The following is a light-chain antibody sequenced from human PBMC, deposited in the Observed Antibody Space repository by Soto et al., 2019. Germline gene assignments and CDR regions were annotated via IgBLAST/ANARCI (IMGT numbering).Light chain of an antibody. V-gene: IGLV2-14*01. Sequence: QSALTQPASVSGSPGQSITISCTGTSSDVGGYNYVSWYQQHPGKAPKLMIYEVSNRPSGVSNRFSGSKSGNTASLTISGLQAEDEADYYCSSYTSSSTLVLFGGGTQLT. CDR2: EVS. CDR1: SSDVGGYNY. J-gene: IGLJ2*01. CDR3: SSYTSSSTLVL.